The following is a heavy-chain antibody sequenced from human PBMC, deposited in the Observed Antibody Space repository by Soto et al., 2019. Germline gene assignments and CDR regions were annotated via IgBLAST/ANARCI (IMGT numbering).Heavy chain of an antibody. Sequence: SETLSLTCAGSGVSINSYYWSWIRQPPGKALERIGYIYYSGTTNNNPSKKSRVTISEDTTKNQFSLRMSSMTAADTVVYYCARAGGRYAITAYDVWGPGTLVTVSS. V-gene: IGHV4-59*01. CDR2: IYYSGTT. D-gene: IGHD1-26*01. J-gene: IGHJ3*01. CDR3: ARAGGRYAITAYDV. CDR1: GVSINSYY.